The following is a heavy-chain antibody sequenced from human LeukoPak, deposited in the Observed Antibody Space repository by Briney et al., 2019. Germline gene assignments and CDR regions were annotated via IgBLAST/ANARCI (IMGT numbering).Heavy chain of an antibody. CDR1: GGSISSYY. Sequence: SETLSLTCTVSGGSISSYYWSWIRQPAGKGLEWIGRIYTSGSTNYNPSLKSRVTMSVDTSKNQLSLKLSSVTAADTAVYYCARDYYGSGSYPNWFDPWGQGTLVTVSS. D-gene: IGHD3-10*01. CDR3: ARDYYGSGSYPNWFDP. CDR2: IYTSGST. J-gene: IGHJ5*02. V-gene: IGHV4-4*07.